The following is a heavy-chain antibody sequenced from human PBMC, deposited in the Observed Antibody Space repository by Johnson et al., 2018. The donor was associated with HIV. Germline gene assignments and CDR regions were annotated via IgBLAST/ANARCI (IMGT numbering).Heavy chain of an antibody. CDR3: GSVQWLSNSSEI. J-gene: IGHJ3*02. D-gene: IGHD3-22*01. Sequence: EVQLVESGGGVVQPGGSLRLSCAASGFTFDDYGMSWVRQAPGKGLEWVSGISWSGGGTGYADSVKGRFTISRDNSKNTLYLQMTSLRAEDTAVYYWGSVQWLSNSSEIWGQGTMVTVSS. V-gene: IGHV3-20*04. CDR2: ISWSGGGT. CDR1: GFTFDDYG.